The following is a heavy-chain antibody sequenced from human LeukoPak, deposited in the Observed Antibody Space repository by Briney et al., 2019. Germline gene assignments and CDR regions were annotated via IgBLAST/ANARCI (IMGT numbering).Heavy chain of an antibody. D-gene: IGHD2-15*01. J-gene: IGHJ3*02. CDR2: INPNSGGT. Sequence: ASVKVSCKASGYTFTGYYMHWVRQAPGQGLEWMGWINPNSGGTNYAQKFQGRVTMTRDTSISTASMELSRLTSDDTAVYYCAREGGNVLEELTTPPREAFDIWGQGTMLAVSS. CDR3: AREGGNVLEELTTPPREAFDI. CDR1: GYTFTGYY. V-gene: IGHV1-2*02.